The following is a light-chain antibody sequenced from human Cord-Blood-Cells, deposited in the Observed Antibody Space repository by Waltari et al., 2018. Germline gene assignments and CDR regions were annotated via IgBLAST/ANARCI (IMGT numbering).Light chain of an antibody. Sequence: QSALTQPASVSGSPGPSITISCTGTSSDVGGYNYVSWYQQRPGKAPKLMIYEVSNRPSGVSNRFSGSKSGNTASLTISGLQAEDEADYYCSSYTSSSWVCGGGTKLTVL. CDR2: EVS. CDR1: SSDVGGYNY. V-gene: IGLV2-14*01. CDR3: SSYTSSSWV. J-gene: IGLJ3*02.